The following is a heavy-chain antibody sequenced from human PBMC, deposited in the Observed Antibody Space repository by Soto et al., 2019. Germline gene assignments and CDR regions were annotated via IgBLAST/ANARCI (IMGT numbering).Heavy chain of an antibody. J-gene: IGHJ5*02. Sequence: QVQLVQSGAEVKKPGSSVKVSCKASGGTFSSYAISWVRQAPGQGLEWMGGIIPIFGTANYAQKFQGRVTITADKSTSTDYMERTSLRSEDTAVYYCARDSLWFGELKRFDPWGQGTLVTVSS. CDR2: IIPIFGTA. CDR3: ARDSLWFGELKRFDP. V-gene: IGHV1-69*06. CDR1: GGTFSSYA. D-gene: IGHD3-10*01.